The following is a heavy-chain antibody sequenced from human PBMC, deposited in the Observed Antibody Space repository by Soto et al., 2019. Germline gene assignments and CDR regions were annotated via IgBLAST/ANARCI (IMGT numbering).Heavy chain of an antibody. J-gene: IGHJ5*02. D-gene: IGHD3-10*01. CDR2: IYYSGST. V-gene: IGHV4-59*01. Sequence: PSETLSLTCTVSGGSISSYYWSWIRQPPGKGLEWIGYIYYSGSTNYNPSLKSRVTISVDTSKNQFSLKLSSVTAADTAVYYCARDRITVGGWFDTWGQGTLVTVSS. CDR1: GGSISSYY. CDR3: ARDRITVGGWFDT.